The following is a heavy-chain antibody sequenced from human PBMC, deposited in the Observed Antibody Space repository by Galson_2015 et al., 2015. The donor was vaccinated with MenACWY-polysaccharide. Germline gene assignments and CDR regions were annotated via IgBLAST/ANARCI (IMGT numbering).Heavy chain of an antibody. J-gene: IGHJ4*02. V-gene: IGHV3-30*03. D-gene: IGHD1-1*01. CDR2: ISYDGSDK. Sequence: SLRLSCAASGFTIRNYGMYWVRQAPGKGLEWVTVISYDGSDKYYADSVRGRFTISRDNSKNTLYLQMNSLRAEDTAVYYCAAWRRTYYFDYWGQGTLVTVSS. CDR1: GFTIRNYG. CDR3: AAWRRTYYFDY.